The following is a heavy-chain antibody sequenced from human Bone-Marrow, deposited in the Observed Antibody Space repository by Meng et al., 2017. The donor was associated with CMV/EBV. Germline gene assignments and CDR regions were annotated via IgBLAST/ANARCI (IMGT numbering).Heavy chain of an antibody. CDR3: ARVDCSGGSCYGAWVDP. CDR1: GGSISSGDYY. D-gene: IGHD2-15*01. CDR2: IYYSGST. V-gene: IGHV4-30-4*08. J-gene: IGHJ5*02. Sequence: SETLSLTCTVSGGSISSGDYYWSWIRQPPGKGLEWIGYIYYSGSTYYNPSLKSRVTISVDTSKNQFSLKLSSVTAADTAVYYCARVDCSGGSCYGAWVDPWGQGTLVTVSS.